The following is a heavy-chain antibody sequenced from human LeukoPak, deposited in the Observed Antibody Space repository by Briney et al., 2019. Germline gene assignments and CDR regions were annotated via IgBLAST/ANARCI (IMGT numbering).Heavy chain of an antibody. V-gene: IGHV4-4*07. CDR3: ARGHYSSWYGYFDF. J-gene: IGHJ2*01. CDR2: ISTTGTT. D-gene: IGHD6-13*01. Sequence: SESLSLTCSVSGGSLSSHQWSWIRQPAGKGLEWIGRISTTGTTSYNPSLKSRVSMPVDTSKNEFSLRLTSVTAANTAVYYCARGHYSSWYGYFDFWGRGTLVTVSS. CDR1: GGSLSSHQ.